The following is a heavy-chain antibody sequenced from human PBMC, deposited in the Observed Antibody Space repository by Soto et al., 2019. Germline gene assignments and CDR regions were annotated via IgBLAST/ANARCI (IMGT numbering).Heavy chain of an antibody. Sequence: SETLSLTCAVYGGSFSVYYWSWIRQPPGKGLEWIGEINHSGSTNYNPSLKSRVTISVDTSKNQFSLKLSSVTAADTAVYYCARARSTYYDFWSGLERSKNWFDPWGQGTLVTVSS. V-gene: IGHV4-34*01. D-gene: IGHD3-3*01. CDR2: INHSGST. CDR1: GGSFSVYY. CDR3: ARARSTYYDFWSGLERSKNWFDP. J-gene: IGHJ5*02.